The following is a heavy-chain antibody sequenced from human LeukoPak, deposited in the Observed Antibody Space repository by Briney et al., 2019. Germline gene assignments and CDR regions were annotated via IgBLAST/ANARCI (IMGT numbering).Heavy chain of an antibody. J-gene: IGHJ4*02. V-gene: IGHV3-23*01. Sequence: PGGSLRLSCAASGFTFSSYAMSWVRQAPGKGLEWVSAISGSGGSTYYADSVKGRFTISRDNSKNTLYLQMNSLRAEDTAVYYCAKPFHPYSSSLYYYGSGSYLIFDYWGQGTLVTVSS. D-gene: IGHD3-10*01. CDR3: AKPFHPYSSSLYYYGSGSYLIFDY. CDR2: ISGSGGST. CDR1: GFTFSSYA.